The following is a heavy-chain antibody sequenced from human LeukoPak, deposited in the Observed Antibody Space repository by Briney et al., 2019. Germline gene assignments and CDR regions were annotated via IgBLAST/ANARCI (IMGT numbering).Heavy chain of an antibody. Sequence: SETLSLTCTVSGGSISSHYWSWIRQPPGKGLEWIGYIYYSGSTNYNPSLKSRVTISVDTSKNQFSLKLSSVTAADTAVYYCAREQYCSSTSCHYYYYMDVWGKGTTVTVSS. CDR1: GGSISSHY. D-gene: IGHD2-2*01. CDR2: IYYSGST. CDR3: AREQYCSSTSCHYYYYMDV. V-gene: IGHV4-59*11. J-gene: IGHJ6*03.